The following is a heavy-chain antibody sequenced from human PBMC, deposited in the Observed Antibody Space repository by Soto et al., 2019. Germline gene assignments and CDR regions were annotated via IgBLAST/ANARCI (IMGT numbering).Heavy chain of an antibody. Sequence: SETLSLTCTVSGGSISSYYWSWIRQPPGKGLEWIGYIYYSGSTNYNPSLKSRVTISVDTSKNQFSLKLSSVTAADTAVYYCARVETLWFGEYPDAFDIWGQGTMVT. CDR1: GGSISSYY. D-gene: IGHD3-10*01. J-gene: IGHJ3*02. CDR2: IYYSGST. V-gene: IGHV4-59*01. CDR3: ARVETLWFGEYPDAFDI.